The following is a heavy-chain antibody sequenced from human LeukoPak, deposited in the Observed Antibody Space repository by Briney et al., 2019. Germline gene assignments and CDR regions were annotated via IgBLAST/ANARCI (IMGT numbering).Heavy chain of an antibody. J-gene: IGHJ6*03. CDR2: IYPGDSDA. V-gene: IGHV5-51*01. CDR3: ARHGLRQLVGNYYYYMDV. CDR1: ENRFNTYW. Sequence: GESLKISCKGSENRFNTYWIGWVRQMPGKGLEWMGIIYPGDSDARYSPSFQGQVTISADKSISTAYLQWSSLKASDTAMYYCARHGLRQLVGNYYYYMDVWGKGTTVTVSS. D-gene: IGHD6-6*01.